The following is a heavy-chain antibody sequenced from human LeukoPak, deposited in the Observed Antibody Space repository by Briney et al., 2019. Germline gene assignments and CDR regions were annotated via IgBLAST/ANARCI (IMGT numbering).Heavy chain of an antibody. CDR1: GYTFTTHD. CDR2: MNPGNGDT. D-gene: IGHD3-10*01. J-gene: IGHJ4*02. V-gene: IGHV1-8*01. Sequence: ASVKVSCKASGYTFTTHDLTWVRQATGQGLEWMGWMNPGNGDTAYAQKFQGRVTMTRDTSMSTAYMELNSLRAEDTAVYYCAKDPGGLLYFDYWGQGTLVTVSS. CDR3: AKDPGGLLYFDY.